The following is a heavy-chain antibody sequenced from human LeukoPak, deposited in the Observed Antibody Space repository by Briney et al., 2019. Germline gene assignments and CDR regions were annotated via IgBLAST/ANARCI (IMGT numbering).Heavy chain of an antibody. D-gene: IGHD3-22*01. CDR3: ARVLSGSWDWFDP. Sequence: GRSLRLSCAASGFTFSSYAMSWVRQAPGKGLEWVSAISGSGGSTYYADSVKGRFTISRDNSKNTLYLQMNSLRAEDTAVYYCARVLSGSWDWFDPWGQGTLVTVSS. CDR2: ISGSGGST. CDR1: GFTFSSYA. V-gene: IGHV3-23*01. J-gene: IGHJ5*02.